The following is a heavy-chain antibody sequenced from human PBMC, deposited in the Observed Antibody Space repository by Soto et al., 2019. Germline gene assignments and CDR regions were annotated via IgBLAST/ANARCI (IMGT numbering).Heavy chain of an antibody. CDR3: AKDESYYDILTGYYPSGSNY. D-gene: IGHD3-9*01. CDR1: GFSFSSYA. CDR2: ISGSGGST. Sequence: GGSLRLSCAASGFSFSSYAMSWVRQAPGKGLEWVSDISGSGGSTYYADSVKGRFTISRDNSKSTLYLQMNSLRAEDTALYYCAKDESYYDILTGYYPSGSNYWGQGTLVTVSS. V-gene: IGHV3-23*01. J-gene: IGHJ4*02.